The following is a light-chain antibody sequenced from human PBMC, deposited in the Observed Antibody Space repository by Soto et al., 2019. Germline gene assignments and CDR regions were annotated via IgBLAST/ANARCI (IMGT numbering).Light chain of an antibody. Sequence: EIVMTQSPATLSVSPGERATLSCRASQSVSSNLVWYQQKPGQAPRLLIYDASSRATGIPARFSGSGSGTEFTLTISSLQSEDFAVYYCQQYNNWPRTFGQGTKAEIK. V-gene: IGKV3-15*01. CDR1: QSVSSN. J-gene: IGKJ1*01. CDR3: QQYNNWPRT. CDR2: DAS.